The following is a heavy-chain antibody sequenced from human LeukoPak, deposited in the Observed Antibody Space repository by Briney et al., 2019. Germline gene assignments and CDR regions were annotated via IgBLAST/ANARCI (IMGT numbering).Heavy chain of an antibody. Sequence: SETLSLTCTVSGGSISSYYWSWIRQPPGKGLEWIGYIYYSGSTNYNPSLKSRVTISVGTSKNQFSLKLSSVTAADTAVYYCARLRSTRRDISFDPWGQGTLVTVSS. CDR1: GGSISSYY. V-gene: IGHV4-59*08. J-gene: IGHJ5*02. CDR3: ARLRSTRRDISFDP. CDR2: IYYSGST. D-gene: IGHD5-24*01.